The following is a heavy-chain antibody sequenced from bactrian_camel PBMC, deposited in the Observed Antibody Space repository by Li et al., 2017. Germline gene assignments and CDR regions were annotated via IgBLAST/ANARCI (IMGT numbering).Heavy chain of an antibody. CDR1: GFTFGESD. CDR2: FGRDGNT. J-gene: IGHJ4*01. V-gene: IGHV3S55*01. Sequence: HVQLVESGGGSVQAGGSLRLSCTAYGFTFGESDMVWYRQTPANECELVSMFGRDGNTYYADSVRGRFTISHDNAKNTLFLQMDSLKPEDTAVYYCQPAGRSYVDYNCRARLGQGTQVTVS. D-gene: IGHD7*01.